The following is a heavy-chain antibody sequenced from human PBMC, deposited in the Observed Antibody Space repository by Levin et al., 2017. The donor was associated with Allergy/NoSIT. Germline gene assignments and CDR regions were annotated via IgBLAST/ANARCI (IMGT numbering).Heavy chain of an antibody. CDR1: GYTFTGYY. D-gene: IGHD1-1*01. CDR3: ARVSGTTGDY. J-gene: IGHJ4*02. Sequence: EASVKVSCRASGYTFTGYYIHWVRQAPGQGLEWMGWITPYSGGAKYAQKFQGRVTMTVDTSINTAYMELRSLREDDTAVYYCARVSGTTGDYWGQGTLVTVSS. CDR2: ITPYSGGA. V-gene: IGHV1-2*02.